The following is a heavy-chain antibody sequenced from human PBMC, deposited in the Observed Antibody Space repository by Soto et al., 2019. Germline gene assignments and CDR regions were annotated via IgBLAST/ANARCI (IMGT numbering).Heavy chain of an antibody. CDR1: EGTFSSYA. V-gene: IGHV1-69*12. J-gene: IGHJ6*02. D-gene: IGHD5-18*01. CDR2: IIPIFGTA. CDR3: ARVGIGYSYGYYYYGMDV. Sequence: QVQLVQSGAEVKKPGSSVKVSCKASEGTFSSYAISWVRQAPGQGLEWMGGIIPIFGTANYAQKFQGRVTITADESTSTAYMERGSLRSEDTAVYYCARVGIGYSYGYYYYGMDVWGQGTTVTVSS.